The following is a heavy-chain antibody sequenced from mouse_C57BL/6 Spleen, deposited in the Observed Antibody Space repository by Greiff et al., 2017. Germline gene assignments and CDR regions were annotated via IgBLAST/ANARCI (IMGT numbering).Heavy chain of an antibody. J-gene: IGHJ1*03. D-gene: IGHD1-1*01. Sequence: QVQLQQPGAELVRPGTSVKLSCKASGYTFTSYWMHWVKQRPGQGLERIGVIDPSDSYTNYNQKFKGKATLTVDTSSSTAYMQLSSLTSEDSAVXYCARPPANGSSPYWYFDVWGTGTTVTVSS. V-gene: IGHV1-59*01. CDR2: IDPSDSYT. CDR1: GYTFTSYW. CDR3: ARPPANGSSPYWYFDV.